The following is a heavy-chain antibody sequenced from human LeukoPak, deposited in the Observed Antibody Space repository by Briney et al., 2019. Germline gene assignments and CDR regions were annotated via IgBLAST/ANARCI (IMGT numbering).Heavy chain of an antibody. CDR3: ARGRVRMAQYWYFDL. CDR1: GGTFSSYA. J-gene: IGHJ2*01. CDR2: IIPILGTA. Sequence: ASVKVSCKASGGTFSSYAISWVRQAPGQGLEWMGGIIPILGTANYAQKFQGRVTITADESTSTAYMELSSLRSEDTAVYYCARGRVRMAQYWYFDLWGRGTLVTVSS. D-gene: IGHD5-24*01. V-gene: IGHV1-69*13.